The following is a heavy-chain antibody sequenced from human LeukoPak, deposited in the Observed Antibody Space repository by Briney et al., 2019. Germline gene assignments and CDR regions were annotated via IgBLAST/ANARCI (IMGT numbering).Heavy chain of an antibody. CDR1: GGSISSSSYY. CDR2: IYYSGST. V-gene: IGHV4-39*01. D-gene: IGHD2-2*01. Sequence: SETLSLTCTVSGGSISSSSYYWGWIRQPPGKGLEWIGSIYYSGSTYYNPSLKSRVTISVDTSKNQFSLKLSSVTAADTAVYDCARVFHRTPIVVVPAALDWFDPWGQGTLVTVSS. J-gene: IGHJ5*02. CDR3: ARVFHRTPIVVVPAALDWFDP.